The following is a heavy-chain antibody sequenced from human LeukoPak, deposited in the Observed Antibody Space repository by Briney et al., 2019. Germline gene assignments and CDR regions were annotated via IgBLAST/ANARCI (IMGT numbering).Heavy chain of an antibody. CDR2: IKSQSDGGTT. D-gene: IGHD3-10*01. Sequence: PGGSLRLSCLVSGLTFKNVWLTWVRQAPGKGLEWVGRIKSQSDGGTTDYAAPVKGRFTISRNDSQNTPSLQLNSLKTDDTGVYYCTTGPLLLWSGESSDDYYYMGVWGRGTPVTVSS. CDR3: TTGPLLLWSGESSDDYYYMGV. CDR1: GLTFKNVW. J-gene: IGHJ6*03. V-gene: IGHV3-15*01.